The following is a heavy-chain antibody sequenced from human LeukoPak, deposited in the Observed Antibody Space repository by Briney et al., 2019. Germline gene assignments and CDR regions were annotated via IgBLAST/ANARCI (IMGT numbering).Heavy chain of an antibody. CDR3: AKDSIKGAFNI. J-gene: IGHJ3*02. CDR2: ISWNSGSI. Sequence: GRSLRLSCAASGFTFDDYAMHWVRHAPGKGLEWVSGISWNSGSIGYADSVKGRFTISRDNAKNSLYLQMNSLRAEDTALYYCAKDSIKGAFNIWGQGTMVTVSS. V-gene: IGHV3-9*01. CDR1: GFTFDDYA.